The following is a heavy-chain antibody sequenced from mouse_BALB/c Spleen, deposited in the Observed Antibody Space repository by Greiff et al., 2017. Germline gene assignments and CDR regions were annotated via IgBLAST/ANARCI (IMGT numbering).Heavy chain of an antibody. CDR2: IDPENGNT. CDR1: GFNIKDYY. Sequence: VQLQQSGAELVKPGASVKLSCTASGFNIKDYYMHWVKQRPEQGLEWIGWIDPENGNTIYDPKFQGKASITADTSSNTAYLQLSSLTSEDTAVYYCARGYYGSSVDYWGQGTTLTVSS. D-gene: IGHD1-1*01. CDR3: ARGYYGSSVDY. J-gene: IGHJ2*01. V-gene: IGHV14-1*02.